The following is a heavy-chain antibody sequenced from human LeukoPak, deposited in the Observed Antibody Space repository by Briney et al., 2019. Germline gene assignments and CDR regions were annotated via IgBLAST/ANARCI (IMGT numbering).Heavy chain of an antibody. V-gene: IGHV4-59*01. D-gene: IGHD3-3*01. CDR2: IYYSGST. J-gene: IGHJ5*02. CDR3: AGTDFWSGYLPTNWFDP. CDR1: GGSFSGYY. Sequence: KPSETLSLTCAVYGGSFSGYYWSWIRQPPGKGLEWIGYIYYSGSTNYNPSLKSRVTISVDTSKNQFSLKLSSVTAADTAVYYCAGTDFWSGYLPTNWFDPWGQGTLVTVSS.